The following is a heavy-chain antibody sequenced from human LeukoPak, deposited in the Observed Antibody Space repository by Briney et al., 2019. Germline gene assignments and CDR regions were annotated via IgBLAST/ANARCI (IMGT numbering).Heavy chain of an antibody. CDR3: ARERGGAYDFWSGYYTGYFDY. Sequence: LGGSLRLSCAASGFTFSSYKMNWVRQAPGKGLEWVSYISSSSSTIYYADSVKGRFSISRDNAKNSLYLQMNSLRAEDTAVFYCARERGGAYDFWSGYYTGYFDYWGQGTLVTVSS. V-gene: IGHV3-48*01. J-gene: IGHJ4*02. CDR2: ISSSSSTI. D-gene: IGHD3-3*01. CDR1: GFTFSSYK.